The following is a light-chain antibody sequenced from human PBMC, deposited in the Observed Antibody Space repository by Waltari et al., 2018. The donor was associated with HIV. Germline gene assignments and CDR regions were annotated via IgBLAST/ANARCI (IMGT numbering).Light chain of an antibody. CDR3: QQSKSFPYT. Sequence: DIQMTQSPSSVSASVGDRVIITCRASQDINTWLAWYQQKPGKAPKLLIYATVNLQNGVPSRFSGSGSGTECTLSITNLQPDDFATYYCQQSKSFPYTFGQGTNVEIK. J-gene: IGKJ2*01. CDR2: ATV. V-gene: IGKV1D-12*01. CDR1: QDINTW.